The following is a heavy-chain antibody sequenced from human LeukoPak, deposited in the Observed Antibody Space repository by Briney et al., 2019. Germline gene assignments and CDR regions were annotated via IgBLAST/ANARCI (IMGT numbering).Heavy chain of an antibody. V-gene: IGHV1-18*01. CDR3: ARGNSPPSSYYDILTGSHQEYSWFDP. CDR2: ISAYNGNT. Sequence: GASVKVSCKASGYTFTSYGISWVRQAPGQGLEWMGWISAYNGNTNYAQKLQGRVTMTTDTSTSTAYMELRSLRSDDTAVYYCARGNSPPSSYYDILTGSHQEYSWFDPWGQGTLVTVSS. CDR1: GYTFTSYG. J-gene: IGHJ5*02. D-gene: IGHD3-9*01.